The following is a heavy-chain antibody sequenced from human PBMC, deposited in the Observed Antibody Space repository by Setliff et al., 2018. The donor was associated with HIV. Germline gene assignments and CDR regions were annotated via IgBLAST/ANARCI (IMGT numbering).Heavy chain of an antibody. CDR1: RFTFNCDG. Sequence: GGSLRLSCAASRFTFNCDGMHWVRQAPGQGLEWMGWINPNSGGTNYAQNFQGWVTVTRDTSINTVYMELSSLKSDDTAVYYCARDYLHVFDIWGQGTMVTVSS. CDR2: INPNSGGT. CDR3: ARDYLHVFDI. V-gene: IGHV1-2*04. J-gene: IGHJ3*02.